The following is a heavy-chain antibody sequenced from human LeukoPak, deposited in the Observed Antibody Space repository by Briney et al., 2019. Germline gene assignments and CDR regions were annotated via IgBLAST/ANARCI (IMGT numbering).Heavy chain of an antibody. Sequence: GGSLRLSCATSGFTFSSYSMNWVRQAPGKGLEWVSSISSSRSYIYYADSVKGRFTISRDNAKNSLYLQMNSLRAEDTAVYYCARAAHPSNDYWGQGTLVTVSS. V-gene: IGHV3-21*01. D-gene: IGHD2-15*01. CDR3: ARAAHPSNDY. CDR1: GFTFSSYS. CDR2: ISSSRSYI. J-gene: IGHJ4*02.